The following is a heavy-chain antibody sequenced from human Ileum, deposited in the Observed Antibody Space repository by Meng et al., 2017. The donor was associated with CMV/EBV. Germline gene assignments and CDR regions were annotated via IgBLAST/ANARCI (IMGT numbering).Heavy chain of an antibody. CDR3: ASRAGWAGSDY. CDR1: GFTVSSSY. Sequence: LSCAASGFTVSSSYMTGFRQAPGKGLEWVSILYSGGTTYYADSVKGRFTISRDSAKNTLFLQMNSLRSEDSGVYYCASRAGWAGSDYWGLGTLVTVSS. J-gene: IGHJ4*02. V-gene: IGHV3-66*02. CDR2: LYSGGTT. D-gene: IGHD6-19*01.